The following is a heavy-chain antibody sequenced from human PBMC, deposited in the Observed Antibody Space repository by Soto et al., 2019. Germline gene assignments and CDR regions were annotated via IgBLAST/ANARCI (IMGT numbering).Heavy chain of an antibody. CDR1: GYTFTSYG. D-gene: IGHD1-26*01. V-gene: IGHV1-18*01. J-gene: IGHJ4*02. Sequence: ASVKVSCKASGYTFTSYGISWLRQSPGQGLEWMGWISAYNGNTNYAQKLQGRVTMTTDTSTSTAYMELRSLRSDDTAVYYCARVAPIVGATNVIADYWGQGTLVTVSS. CDR2: ISAYNGNT. CDR3: ARVAPIVGATNVIADY.